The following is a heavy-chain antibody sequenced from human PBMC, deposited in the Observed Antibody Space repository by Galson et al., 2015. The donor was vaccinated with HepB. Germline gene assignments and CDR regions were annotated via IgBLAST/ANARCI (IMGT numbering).Heavy chain of an antibody. J-gene: IGHJ6*02. CDR3: ARVTSYGMDV. CDR1: GYTFTSYA. V-gene: IGHV1-3*01. CDR2: INAAHANT. Sequence: SVKVSCKASGYTFTSYAMCWVRQAPGQRLEWMGWINAAHANTKYSQRFQGRVTITRDTSASTAYMELSSLRSEDTAVYYCARVTSYGMDVWGQGTTVTFS.